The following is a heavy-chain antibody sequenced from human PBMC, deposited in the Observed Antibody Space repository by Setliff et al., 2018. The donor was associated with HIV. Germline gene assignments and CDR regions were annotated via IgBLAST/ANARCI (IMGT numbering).Heavy chain of an antibody. CDR1: NGPFTDYSY. CDR2: IYHNGST. D-gene: IGHD4-17*01. Sequence: SETLSLTCAIYNGPFTDYSYWSWIRQPPGKGLEWIGSIYHNGSTYYNPSLKSRVTMSLDTSKNLFSLKLTSLTAADTAIYYCARRIYGNNPYFDYWSQGTLVTVSS. CDR3: ARRIYGNNPYFDY. J-gene: IGHJ4*02. V-gene: IGHV4-34*01.